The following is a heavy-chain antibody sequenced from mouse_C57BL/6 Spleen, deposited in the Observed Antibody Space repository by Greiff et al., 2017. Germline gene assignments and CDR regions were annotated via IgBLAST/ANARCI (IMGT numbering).Heavy chain of an antibody. J-gene: IGHJ1*03. CDR2: IRSKSNNYAT. Sequence: EVQLVESGGGLVQPKGSLKLSCAASGFSFNTYAMNWVRQAPGKGLEWVARIRSKSNNYATYYADSVKDRFTISRDDSESMLYLQMNNLKTEDTAMYYCVRQGYGSRGYFDVWGTGTTVTVSS. CDR3: VRQGYGSRGYFDV. V-gene: IGHV10-1*01. D-gene: IGHD1-1*01. CDR1: GFSFNTYA.